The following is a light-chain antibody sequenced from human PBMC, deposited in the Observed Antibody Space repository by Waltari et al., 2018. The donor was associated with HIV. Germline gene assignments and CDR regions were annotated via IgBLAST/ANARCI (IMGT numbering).Light chain of an antibody. J-gene: IGLJ2*01. V-gene: IGLV1-44*01. Sequence: QSVLPQPPSASGTPGPRVTITCSGSSSNIGKRPVKWYHQLPGTAPKLRRYFNYQRPSGVPDRFSGSKSGTSASLAISGLQSEDEADYFCAAWDDSLKGVVFGGGTKLTVL. CDR2: FNY. CDR3: AAWDDSLKGVV. CDR1: SSNIGKRP.